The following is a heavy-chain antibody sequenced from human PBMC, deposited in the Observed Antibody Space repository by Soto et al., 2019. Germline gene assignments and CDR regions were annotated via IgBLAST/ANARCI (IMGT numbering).Heavy chain of an antibody. CDR3: ATDRWKGAFDF. CDR2: ISPDGREI. J-gene: IGHJ3*01. V-gene: IGHV3-7*01. D-gene: IGHD1-1*01. Sequence: PGDSLKISCVASDFTFSTYWMAWLRQTPGKGLEFVANISPDGREINYLDSGKGRFTISRDNAEKSLFLQMISLRAEDTAVYYCATDRWKGAFDFRGQGTVVTVXS. CDR1: DFTFSTYW.